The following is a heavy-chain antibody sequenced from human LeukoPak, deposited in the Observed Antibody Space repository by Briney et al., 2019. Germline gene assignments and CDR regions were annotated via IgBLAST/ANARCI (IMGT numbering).Heavy chain of an antibody. D-gene: IGHD1/OR15-1a*01. CDR1: GYIFTDYG. V-gene: IGHV1-18*01. CDR2: ISAYNGNT. Sequence: ASVKVSCKASGYIFTDYGITWVRQAPGQGLEWMGWISAYNGNTNYAQKFQGRFTITTDTSTTTAYLELRSLRFHDTAVYYCARDLAWGYVEQRLGWLDPWGQGAQVTVSS. J-gene: IGHJ5*02. CDR3: ARDLAWGYVEQRLGWLDP.